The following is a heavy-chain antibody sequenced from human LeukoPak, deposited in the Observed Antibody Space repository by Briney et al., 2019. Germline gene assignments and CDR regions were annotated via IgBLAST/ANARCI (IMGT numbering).Heavy chain of an antibody. D-gene: IGHD6-19*01. CDR2: IKQGGTEK. CDR3: ARYQNRAVTGAFDL. J-gene: IGHJ3*01. V-gene: IGHV3-7*01. CDR1: GFTFSIHS. Sequence: GGSLRLSCAASGFTFSIHSMSWVRQAPGKGLERVPNIKQGGTEKYYVDSVKGRFTISRDNAKNSLYRQMNSLRAEDTAVYYCARYQNRAVTGAFDLWGQGTMVIVSS.